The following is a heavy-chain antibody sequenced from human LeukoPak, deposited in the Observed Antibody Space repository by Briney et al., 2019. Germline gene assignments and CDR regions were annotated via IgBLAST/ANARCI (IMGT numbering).Heavy chain of an antibody. J-gene: IGHJ6*03. CDR1: GFAYSSYS. D-gene: IGHD3-10*01. CDR2: ISSSSSYI. V-gene: IGHV3-21*01. Sequence: GGSLRLSCAASGFAYSSYSMNWVRQAPGKGLEWVSSISSSSSYIYYADSVKGRFSISRDNAQNSLYLQMNSLRAEDTAVYYCARVGGGGSGTNYMDVWGKGTTVTVSS. CDR3: ARVGGGGSGTNYMDV.